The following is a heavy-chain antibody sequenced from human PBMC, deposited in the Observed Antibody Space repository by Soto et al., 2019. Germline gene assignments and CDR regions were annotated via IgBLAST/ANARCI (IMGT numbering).Heavy chain of an antibody. J-gene: IGHJ4*02. CDR3: AAGGGLPRYY. CDR1: GGSVSSNSYS. D-gene: IGHD5-12*01. CDR2: IYSSENT. Sequence: PSETLSLTCTVSGGSVSSNSYSWGWIRQSPGKGLEWIGTIYSSENTYYNPSLLSRVTISVDTSKNEFSLKLSSVTAADTAVYYCAAGGGLPRYYWGQGTLVTVSS. V-gene: IGHV4-39*07.